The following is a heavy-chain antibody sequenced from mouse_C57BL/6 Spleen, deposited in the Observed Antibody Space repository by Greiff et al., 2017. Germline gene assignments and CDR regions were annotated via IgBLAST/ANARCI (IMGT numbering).Heavy chain of an antibody. CDR3: ATDYYGSSYEAMDY. J-gene: IGHJ4*01. Sequence: VQLQQPGAELVKPGASVKLSCKASGYTFTSYWMHWVKQRPGQGLEWIGMIHPNSGSTNYNEKFKIKATLTVDKSSSKAYMQLSSLTSEDSAVYYCATDYYGSSYEAMDYWGQGTSVTVSS. V-gene: IGHV1-64*01. D-gene: IGHD1-1*01. CDR2: IHPNSGST. CDR1: GYTFTSYW.